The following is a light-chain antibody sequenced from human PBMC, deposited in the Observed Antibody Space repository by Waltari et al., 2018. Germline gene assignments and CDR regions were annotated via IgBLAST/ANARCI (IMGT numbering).Light chain of an antibody. V-gene: IGLV2-18*02. CDR2: DVS. J-gene: IGLJ3*02. CDR1: RSDVGGWPR. Sequence: QSALTQPPSVSGSPGQSVTISCPATRSDVGGWPRVSWYQQPPGTAPKLMLFDVSNRPSGVPDRFSGSKSGNTASLTISGLQAEDEADYYCSSYTDNTVLFGGGTKLTVL. CDR3: SSYTDNTVL.